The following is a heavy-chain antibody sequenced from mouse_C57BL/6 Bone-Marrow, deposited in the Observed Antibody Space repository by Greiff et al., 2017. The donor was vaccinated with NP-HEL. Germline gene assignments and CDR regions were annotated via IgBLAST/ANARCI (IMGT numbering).Heavy chain of an antibody. D-gene: IGHD2-3*01. CDR2: IYPGDGDT. J-gene: IGHJ2*01. Sequence: QVQLQQSGPELVKPGASVKISCKASGYAFSSSWMNWVKQRPGKGLEWIGRIYPGDGDTNYNGKFKGKATLTAAISSSTAYMQLSSLTSEDSAVYFCARSDGYPLGYWGQGTTLTVSS. CDR3: ARSDGYPLGY. V-gene: IGHV1-82*01. CDR1: GYAFSSSW.